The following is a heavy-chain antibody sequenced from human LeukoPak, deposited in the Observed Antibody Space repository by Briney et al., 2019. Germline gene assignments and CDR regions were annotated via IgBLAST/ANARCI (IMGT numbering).Heavy chain of an antibody. CDR3: ARGPNLNSGSYYTVYYYYGMDV. CDR1: GYTFTKYG. J-gene: IGHJ6*02. V-gene: IGHV1-18*01. D-gene: IGHD1-26*01. Sequence: ASVKVSCKASGYTFTKYGINWVRQAPGQGLEWMGWISAYNGNTNYAQKLQGRVTMTTDTSTSTAYMELRSLRSDDTAVYYCARGPNLNSGSYYTVYYYYGMDVWGQGTTVTVSS. CDR2: ISAYNGNT.